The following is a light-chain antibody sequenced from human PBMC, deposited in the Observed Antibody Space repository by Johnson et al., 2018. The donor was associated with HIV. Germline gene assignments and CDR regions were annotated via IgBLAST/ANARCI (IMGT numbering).Light chain of an antibody. CDR3: GVWDASLSPHYV. CDR1: SYDMGNYA. CDR2: EDY. Sequence: QSILTQPPSVSAAPGQKVTISCSGSSYDMGNYAVSWYQQLPGTAPKLLIYEDYKRPSGIPDLFSGSKSGASATLGIPGLQPGDEADYSCGVWDASLSPHYVFGTGTTITVL. V-gene: IGLV1-41*01. J-gene: IGLJ1*01.